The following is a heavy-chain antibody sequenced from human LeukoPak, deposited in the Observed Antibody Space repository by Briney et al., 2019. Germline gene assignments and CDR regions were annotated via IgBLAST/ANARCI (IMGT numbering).Heavy chain of an antibody. Sequence: GGSLRLSCAASGFTVSSNYMSCVRQAPGKGLEWVSVIYSGGSTYYADSVKGRFTISRDNSKNTLYLQMNSLRAEDTAVYYCARAVPPVMTFDYWGQGTLVTASS. CDR3: ARAVPPVMTFDY. CDR1: GFTVSSNY. V-gene: IGHV3-53*01. CDR2: IYSGGST. J-gene: IGHJ4*02. D-gene: IGHD2-21*01.